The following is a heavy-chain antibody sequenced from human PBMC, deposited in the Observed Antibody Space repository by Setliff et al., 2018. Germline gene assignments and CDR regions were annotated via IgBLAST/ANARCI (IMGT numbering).Heavy chain of an antibody. D-gene: IGHD2-2*03. CDR3: GRGWVGWRSSFEP. CDR1: GVSISTSNW. Sequence: NPSETLSLTCAVSGVSISTSNWWSWVRQPPGKGLEWIGEIYHNGITNYNPSLKSRVSISVDKSKNQVSLKLNSVTAADTAVYYCGRGWVGWRSSFEPWGQGTLVTVSS. J-gene: IGHJ5*02. V-gene: IGHV4-4*02. CDR2: IYHNGIT.